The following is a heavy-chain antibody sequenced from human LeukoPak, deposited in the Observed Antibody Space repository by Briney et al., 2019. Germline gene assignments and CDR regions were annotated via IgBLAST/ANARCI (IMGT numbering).Heavy chain of an antibody. CDR2: SHTGGSI. Sequence: SETLSLTRTVSGVSIGGFYWNWIRQPPRKGLEWVGYSHTGGSISSNPSLNSRVAFSMDTSKNQVSLRLNSVTATDTAVYYCARRRGGFGEGEFDYWGQGIPVTVST. CDR1: GVSIGGFY. J-gene: IGHJ4*02. D-gene: IGHD3-10*01. V-gene: IGHV4-4*08. CDR3: ARRRGGFGEGEFDY.